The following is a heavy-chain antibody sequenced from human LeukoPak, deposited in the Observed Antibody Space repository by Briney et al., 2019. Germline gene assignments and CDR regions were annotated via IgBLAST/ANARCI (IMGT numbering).Heavy chain of an antibody. V-gene: IGHV1-18*01. Sequence: ASVKVSCKASGYTFTSYGISRVRQAPGQGLEWMGWINPYNGNTNYAQKLQGRVTMTTDTSTSTAYMELRSLRSDDTAVYYCARVFSGYGYYYYYMDVWGKGTTVTVSS. D-gene: IGHD5-18*01. CDR2: INPYNGNT. CDR1: GYTFTSYG. J-gene: IGHJ6*03. CDR3: ARVFSGYGYYYYYMDV.